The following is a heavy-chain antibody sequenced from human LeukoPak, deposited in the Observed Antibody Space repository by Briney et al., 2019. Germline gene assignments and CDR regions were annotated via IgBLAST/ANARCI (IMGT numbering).Heavy chain of an antibody. V-gene: IGHV2-5*02. CDR1: GFSLSTSGVG. CDR3: ARQYCSGAQCNDWFDP. CDR2: IYWDDNK. Sequence: SGPTLVNPTQTLTLTCTFSGFSLSTSGVGVGWIRQPPGKALEWLALIYWDDNKRYSPSLKSRLTITKDTSKNQVVLTLTNMDPVDTAAYYCARQYCSGAQCNDWFDPWGQGTLVTVSS. J-gene: IGHJ5*02. D-gene: IGHD2-15*01.